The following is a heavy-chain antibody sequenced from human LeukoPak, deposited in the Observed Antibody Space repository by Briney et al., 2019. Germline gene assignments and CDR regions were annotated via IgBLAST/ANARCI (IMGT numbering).Heavy chain of an antibody. J-gene: IGHJ3*02. V-gene: IGHV3-30*02. CDR3: AIQGAGANPFDI. Sequence: GGSLRLSCAASGFTFSSYDMHWVRQAPGKGLEWVAFIRYDGSYKYYADSVKGRFTISRDNAKNSLYLQMNSLRAEDTAVYYCAIQGAGANPFDIWGQGTMVTVSS. CDR2: IRYDGSYK. D-gene: IGHD1-14*01. CDR1: GFTFSSYD.